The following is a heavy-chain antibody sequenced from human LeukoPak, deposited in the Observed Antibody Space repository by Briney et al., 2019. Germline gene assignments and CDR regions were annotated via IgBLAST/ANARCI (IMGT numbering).Heavy chain of an antibody. CDR1: GYTFTTYG. D-gene: IGHD6-13*01. CDR2: IRSNNGNT. V-gene: IGHV1-18*01. J-gene: IGHJ4*02. Sequence: ASVTVSCTASGYTFTTYGITWVRQAPGQGLEWMGWIRSNNGNTNYAHNLQGRVTMTTNTSTSTAYMELRSLRADDTAVYYCARGAGLSVAAAGYFDYWGQGTLVTVSS. CDR3: ARGAGLSVAAAGYFDY.